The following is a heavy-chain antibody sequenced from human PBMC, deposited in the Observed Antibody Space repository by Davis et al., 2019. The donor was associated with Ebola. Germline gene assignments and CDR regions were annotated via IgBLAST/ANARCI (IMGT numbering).Heavy chain of an antibody. CDR1: GFTFSSYG. CDR3: AKGTGFGELRFDY. Sequence: PGGSLRLSCAASGFTFSSYGMHWVRQAPGKGLEWVAVISYDGSNKYYADSVKGRFTISRDNSKNTLYLQMNSLRAEDTAVYYCAKGTGFGELRFDYWGQGTLVTVSS. J-gene: IGHJ4*02. V-gene: IGHV3-30*18. D-gene: IGHD3-10*01. CDR2: ISYDGSNK.